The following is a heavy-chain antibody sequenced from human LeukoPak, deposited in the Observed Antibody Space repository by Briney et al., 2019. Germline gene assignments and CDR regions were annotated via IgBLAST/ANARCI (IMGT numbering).Heavy chain of an antibody. V-gene: IGHV1-2*02. J-gene: IGHJ3*02. D-gene: IGHD3-9*01. CDR3: ASLTDWTNAFDI. CDR1: GYTFTSYG. Sequence: ASVKVSCKASGYTFTSYGISWVRQAPGQGLEWMGWIKPSSGGTRYVQKFQGRVTMTRDTSISTAYMELSGLTSDDTAVYYCASLTDWTNAFDIWGQGTMVTVSS. CDR2: IKPSSGGT.